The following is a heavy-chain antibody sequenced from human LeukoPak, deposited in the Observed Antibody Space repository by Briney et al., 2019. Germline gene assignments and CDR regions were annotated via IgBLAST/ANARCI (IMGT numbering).Heavy chain of an antibody. J-gene: IGHJ4*02. D-gene: IGHD3-22*01. CDR2: IYYSGST. CDR1: GFTFSSYA. V-gene: IGHV4-30-4*08. CDR3: ASGIYDSSGYYLDY. Sequence: LRLSCAASGFTFSSYAMSWIRQPPGKGLEWIGYIYYSGSTNYNPSLKSRVTISVDTSKNQFSLKLSSVTAADTAVYFCASGIYDSSGYYLDYWGQGTLVTVSS.